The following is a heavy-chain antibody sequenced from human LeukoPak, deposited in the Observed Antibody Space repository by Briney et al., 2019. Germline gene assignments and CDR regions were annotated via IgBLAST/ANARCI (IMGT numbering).Heavy chain of an antibody. CDR3: ARHKPCSGGSCYSAGYFDY. V-gene: IGHV4-59*08. Sequence: NASETLSLTCTVSGGSISSYYWSWIRQPPGKGLEWIGYIYYSGSTNYNPSLKSRVTISVDTSKNQFSLKLSSVTAADTAVYYCARHKPCSGGSCYSAGYFDYWGQGTLVTVSS. J-gene: IGHJ4*02. CDR1: GGSISSYY. D-gene: IGHD2-15*01. CDR2: IYYSGST.